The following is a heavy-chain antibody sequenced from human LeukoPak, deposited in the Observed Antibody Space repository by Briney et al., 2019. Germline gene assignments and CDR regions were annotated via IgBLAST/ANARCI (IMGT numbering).Heavy chain of an antibody. Sequence: GGSLRLSCAASGFTFDDYAMHWVRQAPGKGLEWVSGISRNSGSIGYADSVKGRFTISRDNAKNSLYLQTNSLRVEDTALYYCGRGSPGDYGGQGTLVTVSS. V-gene: IGHV3-9*01. J-gene: IGHJ4*02. CDR3: GRGSPGDY. CDR1: GFTFDDYA. CDR2: ISRNSGSI. D-gene: IGHD7-27*01.